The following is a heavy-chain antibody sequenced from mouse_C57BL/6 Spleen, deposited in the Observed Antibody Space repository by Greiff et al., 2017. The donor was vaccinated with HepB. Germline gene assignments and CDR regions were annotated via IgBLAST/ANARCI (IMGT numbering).Heavy chain of an antibody. CDR3: ARITTVPYYFDY. CDR1: GFTFSDYY. D-gene: IGHD1-1*01. J-gene: IGHJ2*01. Sequence: DVHLVESEGGLVQPGSSMKLSCTASGFTFSDYYMAWVRQVPEKGLEWVANINYDGSSTYYLDSLKSRFIISRDNAKNILYLQMSSLKSEDTATYYCARITTVPYYFDYWGQGTTLTVSS. CDR2: INYDGSST. V-gene: IGHV5-16*01.